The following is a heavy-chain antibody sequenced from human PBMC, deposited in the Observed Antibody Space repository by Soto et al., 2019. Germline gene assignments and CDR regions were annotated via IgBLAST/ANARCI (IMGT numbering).Heavy chain of an antibody. J-gene: IGHJ6*02. CDR1: GGIFTNNA. V-gene: IGHV1-69*01. CDR3: ATGGHNDGYNFYHCMDV. D-gene: IGHD5-18*01. Sequence: QVQVVQSGAEVKKPGSSVKVSCKISGGIFTNNAISWVRQAPGQGLEWLGGVIPLFDTAYYAQIFRGRLMISAYGVTTRAYLELSGLTSADMAVYFCATGGHNDGYNFYHCMDVWGQGTTVTVSS. CDR2: VIPLFDTA.